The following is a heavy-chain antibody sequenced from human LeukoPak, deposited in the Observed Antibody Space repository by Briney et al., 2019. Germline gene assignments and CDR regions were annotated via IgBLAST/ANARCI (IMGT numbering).Heavy chain of an antibody. CDR3: ARVRVVAATSRWFDP. Sequence: GGSLRLSCAASGFTFSTFAMSWVRQAPGKGLEWVSAISGSGGNTYYADSVKGRFTNSRDSSKNTLYLQMNSLRAEDTAVYYCARVRVVAATSRWFDPWGQGTLVTVS. D-gene: IGHD2-15*01. J-gene: IGHJ5*02. V-gene: IGHV3-23*01. CDR1: GFTFSTFA. CDR2: ISGSGGNT.